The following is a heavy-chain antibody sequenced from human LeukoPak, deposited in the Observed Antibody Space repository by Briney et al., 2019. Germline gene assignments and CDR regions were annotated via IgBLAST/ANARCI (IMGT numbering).Heavy chain of an antibody. CDR3: ARASEDYDYYYMDV. J-gene: IGHJ6*03. V-gene: IGHV4-38-2*02. D-gene: IGHD1-14*01. Sequence: PSETLSLTCTVSGYSISSGYYWGWIRQPPGKGLEWIGSIYHSGSTYHNPSLKSRVTISVDTSKNQFSLKLSSVTAADTAVYYCARASEDYDYYYMDVWGKGTTVTISS. CDR2: IYHSGST. CDR1: GYSISSGYY.